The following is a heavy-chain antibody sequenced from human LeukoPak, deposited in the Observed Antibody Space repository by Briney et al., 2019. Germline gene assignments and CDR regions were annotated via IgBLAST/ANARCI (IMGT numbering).Heavy chain of an antibody. Sequence: SETLSLTCTVSGGSISSYYWSWIRQPPGKGLEWIGYIYTSGSTNYNPSLKSRVTISVDTSKNQFSLKLSSVTAADTAVYYCARTYYYDSSGYYSPYYYYYYMDVWGKGATATVSS. V-gene: IGHV4-4*09. CDR2: IYTSGST. J-gene: IGHJ6*03. D-gene: IGHD3-22*01. CDR1: GGSISSYY. CDR3: ARTYYYDSSGYYSPYYYYYYMDV.